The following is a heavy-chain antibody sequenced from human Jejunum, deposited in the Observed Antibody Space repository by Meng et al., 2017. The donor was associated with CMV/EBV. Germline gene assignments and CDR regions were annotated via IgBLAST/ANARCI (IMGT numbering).Heavy chain of an antibody. CDR1: GFTVSTSY. D-gene: IGHD6-13*01. J-gene: IGHJ4*02. CDR2: IYSGGSS. CDR3: ARGGAAAGSES. V-gene: IGHV3-53*01. Sequence: VQLVESGGGLIQAGGSLRLSCAASGFTVSTSYMSWVRQAPGKGLEWVSVIYSGGSSYYADSVKGRFTISRDNFKNTLSLQMNSLRADDTAVYYCARGGAAAGSESWGQGTLVTVSS.